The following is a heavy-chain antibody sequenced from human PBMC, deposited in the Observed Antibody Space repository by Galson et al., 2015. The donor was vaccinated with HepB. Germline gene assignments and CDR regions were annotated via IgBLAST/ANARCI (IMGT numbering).Heavy chain of an antibody. V-gene: IGHV1-69*13. D-gene: IGHD2-2*02. J-gene: IGHJ6*03. CDR3: ARAYCSSTSCYTGDYYYYMDV. Sequence: SVKVSCKASGGTFSSYAISWVRQAPGQGLEWMGGIIPIFGTANYAQKFQGRVTITADESTSTAYMELSSLSSEDTAVYYCARAYCSSTSCYTGDYYYYMDVWGKGTTVTVSS. CDR2: IIPIFGTA. CDR1: GGTFSSYA.